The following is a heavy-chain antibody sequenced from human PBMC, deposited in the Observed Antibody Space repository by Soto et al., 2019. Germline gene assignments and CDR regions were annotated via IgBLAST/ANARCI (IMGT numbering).Heavy chain of an antibody. J-gene: IGHJ6*03. Sequence: GGSLRLSCAASGFTFSSYSMNWVRQAPGKGLEWVSSISSSSSYIYYADSVKGRFTISRDNAKNSLYLQMNSLRAEDTAVYYCARDQGEWLSYDYYYYYMDVWGKGTTVTVSS. D-gene: IGHD3-3*01. CDR3: ARDQGEWLSYDYYYYYMDV. CDR1: GFTFSSYS. CDR2: ISSSSSYI. V-gene: IGHV3-21*01.